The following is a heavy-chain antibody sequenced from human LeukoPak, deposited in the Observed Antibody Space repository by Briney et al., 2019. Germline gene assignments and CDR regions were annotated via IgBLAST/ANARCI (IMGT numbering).Heavy chain of an antibody. V-gene: IGHV1-69*05. J-gene: IGHJ4*02. D-gene: IGHD2-2*01. CDR1: GGTFSSYA. Sequence: SVKVSCKASGGTFSSYAISWVRQAPGQGLEWMGGIIPIFGTANYAQKFQGRVTITTDESTSTAYMELSSLRSEDTAVYYCAKELRYCSSTSCSYYFDYWGQGTLVTVSS. CDR2: IIPIFGTA. CDR3: AKELRYCSSTSCSYYFDY.